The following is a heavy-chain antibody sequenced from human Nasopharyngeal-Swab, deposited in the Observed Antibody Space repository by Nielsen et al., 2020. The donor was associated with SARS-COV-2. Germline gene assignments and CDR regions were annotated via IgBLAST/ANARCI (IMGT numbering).Heavy chain of an antibody. CDR1: GYTFTNYA. CDR3: ARSDYGSSSSWYFDL. CDR2: INAGNGNT. Sequence: ASVKVSCKASGYTFTNYAIHWVRQAPGQRLDWMGWINAGNGNTMYSQNFQGRVTTTRDTSASTAYMNLSSLRSEDTAVYYCARSDYGSSSSWYFDLWGRGTLVTVSS. J-gene: IGHJ2*01. V-gene: IGHV1-3*01. D-gene: IGHD6-6*01.